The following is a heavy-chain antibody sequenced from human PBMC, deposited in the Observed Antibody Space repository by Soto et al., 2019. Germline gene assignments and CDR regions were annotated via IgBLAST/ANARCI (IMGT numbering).Heavy chain of an antibody. D-gene: IGHD2-8*02. V-gene: IGHV4-4*07. J-gene: IGHJ4*01. CDR1: GSSITGSSY. CDR3: ARGMTPPGAPAWYYFDH. Sequence: XETLALTCTVSGSSITGSSYWSWIRQPAVKGLEWIGRFSLSGTTNYNPSLRSRVTMSADVSKNQFSLRLTSVTAADTALYYCARGMTPPGAPAWYYFDHSGHGTLATVSS. CDR2: FSLSGTT.